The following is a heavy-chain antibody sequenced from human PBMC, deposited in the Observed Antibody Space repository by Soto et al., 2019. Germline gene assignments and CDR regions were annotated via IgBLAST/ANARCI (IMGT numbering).Heavy chain of an antibody. J-gene: IGHJ5*02. D-gene: IGHD4-17*01. Sequence: QVQLVESGGGVVQPGRSLRLSCAASGFIFSSFPMHWVRQAPGKGLEWVAGISDDGNTKYYADSVKGRFTISRDNCKNTLYLQMNSLSAEDTAVYYCTKADVTVTLSVFDPWGQGTLVTVSS. CDR2: ISDDGNTK. CDR3: TKADVTVTLSVFDP. V-gene: IGHV3-30-3*01. CDR1: GFIFSSFP.